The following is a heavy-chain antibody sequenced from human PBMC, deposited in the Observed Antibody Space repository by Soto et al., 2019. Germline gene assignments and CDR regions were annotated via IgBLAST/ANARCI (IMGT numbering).Heavy chain of an antibody. CDR1: GASTSSSSYY. CDR2: IYYSGST. V-gene: IGHV4-39*01. J-gene: IGHJ4*02. CDR3: ARYSYASGWYTDY. Sequence: ETLSLTCTVSGASTSSSSYYWGWIRQPPGKGLEWIGSIYYSGSTYYNPSLKSRVTISADMSKNQFSLNLSSVTAADTAVYYCARYSYASGWYTDYWSQGTLVTVSS. D-gene: IGHD6-19*01.